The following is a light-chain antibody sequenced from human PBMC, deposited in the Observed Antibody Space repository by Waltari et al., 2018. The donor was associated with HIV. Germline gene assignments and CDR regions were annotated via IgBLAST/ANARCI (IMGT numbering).Light chain of an antibody. CDR3: LQDYKYPPT. CDR2: AAS. CDR1: QDIRSD. J-gene: IGKJ1*01. V-gene: IGKV1-6*01. Sequence: AIQMTQSPSSLSASVGDRVTITCRASQDIRSDLGWYQQKSGKAPRVLIYAASSLQSGVPSRFSGSGSGTVFTLTISSLQPEDFATYYCLQDYKYPPTFGLGTKVEV.